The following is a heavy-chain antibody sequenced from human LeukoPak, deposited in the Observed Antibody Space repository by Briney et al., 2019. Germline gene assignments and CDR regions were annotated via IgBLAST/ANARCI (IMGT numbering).Heavy chain of an antibody. J-gene: IGHJ5*02. D-gene: IGHD3/OR15-3a*01. Sequence: GASVKVSCKASGGTFSSYAISWVRQAPGQGLEWMGRIIPIFGTANYAQKFQGRVTTTTDESTSTAYMELSSLRSEDTAVYYCARERDYNWFDPWGQGTLVTVSS. CDR1: GGTFSSYA. CDR2: IIPIFGTA. V-gene: IGHV1-69*05. CDR3: ARERDYNWFDP.